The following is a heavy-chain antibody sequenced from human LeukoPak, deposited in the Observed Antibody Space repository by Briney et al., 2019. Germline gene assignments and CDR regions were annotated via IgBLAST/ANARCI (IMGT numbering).Heavy chain of an antibody. Sequence: PSETLSLTCAVYGGSFSGYYWSWIRQPPGKGLEWIGEINHSGSTNYNPSLKSRVTISVDTSKNQFSLKLSSVTAADTAVYYCARGIGVANNWFDPWSQGTLVTVSS. V-gene: IGHV4-34*01. CDR2: INHSGST. CDR3: ARGIGVANNWFDP. CDR1: GGSFSGYY. D-gene: IGHD3-3*01. J-gene: IGHJ5*02.